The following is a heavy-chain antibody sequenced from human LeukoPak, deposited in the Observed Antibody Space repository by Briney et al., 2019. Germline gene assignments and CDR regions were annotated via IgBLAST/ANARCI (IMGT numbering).Heavy chain of an antibody. CDR2: ISRTSSYI. V-gene: IGHV3-21*06. CDR1: GFTFSNYT. CDR3: AKGGHPAVVTTRFDS. D-gene: IGHD2-21*02. J-gene: IGHJ5*01. Sequence: PGGSLRLSCEASGFTFSNYTINWVRQPPGKRPEWVSAISRTSSYIYYADSVKGRFVISRDNAKNSLYLQMNSLRVDDTAVYYCAKGGHPAVVTTRFDSWGQGTLVTVSS.